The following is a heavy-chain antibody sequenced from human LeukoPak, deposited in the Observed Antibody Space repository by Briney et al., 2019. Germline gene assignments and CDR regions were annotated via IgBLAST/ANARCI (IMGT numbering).Heavy chain of an antibody. CDR3: ARAHRPMVRGTDAFDI. CDR1: GYTLTELS. V-gene: IGHV1-24*01. Sequence: ASVKVSCKVSGYTLTELSMHWVRQAPGKGLEWMGGFDPEDGETIYAQKFQGRVTMTEDTSTDTAYMELSSLRSEDTAVYYCARAHRPMVRGTDAFDIWGQGTMVTVSS. J-gene: IGHJ3*02. D-gene: IGHD3-10*01. CDR2: FDPEDGET.